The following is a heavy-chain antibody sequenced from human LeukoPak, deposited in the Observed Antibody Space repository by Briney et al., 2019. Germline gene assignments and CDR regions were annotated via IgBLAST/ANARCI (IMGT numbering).Heavy chain of an antibody. CDR3: ARKCGVDFYMDV. CDR2: ISDHNGDT. Sequence: ASVKVSYKPSGYTFTNCGVSWVRQAPGQGLEWRGWISDHNGDTNYAQRFQGRVAMTTDTSTSTAYMELRTLRSDDTAVYFCARKCGVDFYMDVWGKGTTVTVSS. D-gene: IGHD3-3*01. J-gene: IGHJ6*03. V-gene: IGHV1-18*01. CDR1: GYTFTNCG.